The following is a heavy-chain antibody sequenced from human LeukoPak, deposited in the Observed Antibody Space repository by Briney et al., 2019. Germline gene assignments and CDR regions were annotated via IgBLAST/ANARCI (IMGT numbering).Heavy chain of an antibody. Sequence: GGSLRLSCAASGFTFSSYAMSRVRQAPGKGLEWVSAISGSGGSTYYADSVKGRFTISRDNSKNTLYLQMNSLRAEDTAVYYCAKVKYDILTGSLDYWGQGTLVTVSS. V-gene: IGHV3-23*01. CDR3: AKVKYDILTGSLDY. CDR1: GFTFSSYA. J-gene: IGHJ4*02. D-gene: IGHD3-9*01. CDR2: ISGSGGST.